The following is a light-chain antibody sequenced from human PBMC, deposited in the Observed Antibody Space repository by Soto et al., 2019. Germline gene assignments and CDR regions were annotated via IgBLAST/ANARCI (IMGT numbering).Light chain of an antibody. J-gene: IGLJ2*01. CDR1: SSNIGSNT. CDR2: SNN. Sequence: QSVLTQPPSASGTPGQRVTISCSGSSSNIGSNTVNWYQQLPGTAPKLLTYSNNQRPSGVPDRFSGSKSGTSASLAISGLQSEDEADYYCAAWDDSLNGHVVFGGGTKHRP. CDR3: AAWDDSLNGHVV. V-gene: IGLV1-44*01.